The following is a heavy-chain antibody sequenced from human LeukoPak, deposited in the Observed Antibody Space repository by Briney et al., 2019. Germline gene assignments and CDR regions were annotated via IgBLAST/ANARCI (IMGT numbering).Heavy chain of an antibody. CDR2: IYYSGST. CDR1: GGSISSYY. J-gene: IGHJ6*02. Sequence: SETLSLTCTVSGGSISSYYWSWVRQPPGKGLEWIGYIYYSGSTNYNPSLKSRVTISVDTSKNQFSLKLSSVTAADTAVYYCARGRPIAAAGTGLAYYYYYGMDVWGQGTTVTVSS. CDR3: ARGRPIAAAGTGLAYYYYYGMDV. D-gene: IGHD6-13*01. V-gene: IGHV4-59*12.